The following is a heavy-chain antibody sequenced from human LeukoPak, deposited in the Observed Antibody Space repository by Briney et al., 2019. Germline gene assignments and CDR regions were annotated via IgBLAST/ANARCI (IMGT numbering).Heavy chain of an antibody. J-gene: IGHJ3*02. D-gene: IGHD2-2*01. CDR3: ARLVVVPAFGAFDI. CDR2: IYHSGST. Sequence: PSETLSLTCTVSGGSISGYYWSWIRQPPGEGLEWIGYIYHSGSTYYNPSLKSRVTISVDRSKNQFSLKLSSVTAADTAVYYCARLVVVPAFGAFDIWGQGTMVTVSS. V-gene: IGHV4-59*12. CDR1: GGSISGYY.